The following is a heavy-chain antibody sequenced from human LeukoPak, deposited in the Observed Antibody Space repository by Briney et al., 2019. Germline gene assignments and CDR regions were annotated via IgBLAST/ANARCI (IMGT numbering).Heavy chain of an antibody. Sequence: PSETLSLTCTVSGGSISNYYWSWIRQPPGKGPEWIGYIYYSGTTTYNPSPRSRVTISVDTSKNQFSLKLSSVTAADTAVYFCARDLYGGTGTYCDYWGQGTLVTVSS. V-gene: IGHV4-59*01. D-gene: IGHD3-10*01. CDR3: ARDLYGGTGTYCDY. J-gene: IGHJ4*02. CDR1: GGSISNYY. CDR2: IYYSGTT.